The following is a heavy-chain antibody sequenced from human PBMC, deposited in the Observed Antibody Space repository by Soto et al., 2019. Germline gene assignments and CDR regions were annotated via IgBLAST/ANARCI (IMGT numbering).Heavy chain of an antibody. J-gene: IGHJ4*02. Sequence: VQLVESGGGVVQPGRSLRLSCAASGFIFNEYGMHWVRQAPGKGLEWVAVIWYDGSNKYYADSVKGRFTFSRDNSKNTMSLHMNSLRVEDTAMYYCARWGCSGSNCNLNQRSFDLWGQGTLVTGSS. V-gene: IGHV3-33*01. CDR1: GFIFNEYG. CDR2: IWYDGSNK. CDR3: ARWGCSGSNCNLNQRSFDL. D-gene: IGHD2-15*01.